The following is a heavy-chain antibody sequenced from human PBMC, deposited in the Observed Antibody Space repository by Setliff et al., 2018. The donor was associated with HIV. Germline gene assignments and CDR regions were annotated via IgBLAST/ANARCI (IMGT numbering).Heavy chain of an antibody. Sequence: SETLSLTCVVYGGSFSDYYWSWIRQPPGKGLEWIGEINHSGNTTYNPSLHSRVTMSVDTTKNQFSLKLNTVTAAATATYYCLLDVPVLLRTSPPLWGQGTPVTVSS. CDR1: GGSFSDYY. CDR2: INHSGNT. J-gene: IGHJ4*02. V-gene: IGHV4-34*01. CDR3: LLDVPVLLRTSPPL. D-gene: IGHD3-10*01.